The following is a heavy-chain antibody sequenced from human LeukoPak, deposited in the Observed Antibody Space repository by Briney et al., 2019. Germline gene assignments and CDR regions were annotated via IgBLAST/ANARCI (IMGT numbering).Heavy chain of an antibody. CDR2: FYYSGST. CDR3: ARGYCTNAVCSLGPTQA. D-gene: IGHD2-8*01. CDR1: GGSISSSSDY. V-gene: IGHV4-39*07. Sequence: SETLSLTCTVSGGSISSSSDYWGWIRQPPGKGLEYIGSFYYSGSTYYNPSLRSRVTISVDTSKNQFSLKVRSVTAADTAVYYCARGYCTNAVCSLGPTQAWGQGTLVTVSS. J-gene: IGHJ4*02.